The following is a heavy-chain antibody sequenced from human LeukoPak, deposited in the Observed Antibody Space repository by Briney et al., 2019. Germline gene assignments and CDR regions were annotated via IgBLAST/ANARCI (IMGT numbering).Heavy chain of an antibody. CDR3: ARVKFYGDPRHQQYNWFDP. CDR1: GYTFTSYG. V-gene: IGHV1-18*01. CDR2: ISAYNGNT. J-gene: IGHJ5*02. Sequence: GASVKVSCKASGYTFTSYGISWVRQAPGQGLEWMGWISAYNGNTNYAQKLQGRVTMTTDTSTSTAYMELRSLRSDDTAVYYCARVKFYGDPRHQQYNWFDPWGQGTLVTVSS. D-gene: IGHD4-17*01.